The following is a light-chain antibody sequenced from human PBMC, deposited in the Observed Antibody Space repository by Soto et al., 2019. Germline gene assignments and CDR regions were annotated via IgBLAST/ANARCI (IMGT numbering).Light chain of an antibody. CDR1: QSVSSS. Sequence: EIVLTQSPGTLSLSPGERATLSCRASQSVSSSLAWYQQKPGQAPRLLIYGASSRATGIPDRFSGSGSGPDFPLTISRLEPEDFAVYFCQHYGSSRTFGQGTKVDIK. CDR3: QHYGSSRT. V-gene: IGKV3-20*01. J-gene: IGKJ1*01. CDR2: GAS.